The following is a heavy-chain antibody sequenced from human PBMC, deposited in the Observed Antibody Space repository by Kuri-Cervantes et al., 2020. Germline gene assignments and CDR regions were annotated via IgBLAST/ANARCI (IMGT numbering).Heavy chain of an antibody. D-gene: IGHD2-15*01. CDR2: INSDGSST. V-gene: IGHV3-74*01. CDR3: ARGGCSGGSCYSGAFDI. Sequence: GESLKISCAASGFTFSSYWMHWVRQAPGKGLVWVSRINSDGSSTSYADSVKGRFTISRDNAKNTLYLQMNSLRAKDTAVYYCARGGCSGGSCYSGAFDIWGQGTMVTVSS. J-gene: IGHJ3*02. CDR1: GFTFSSYW.